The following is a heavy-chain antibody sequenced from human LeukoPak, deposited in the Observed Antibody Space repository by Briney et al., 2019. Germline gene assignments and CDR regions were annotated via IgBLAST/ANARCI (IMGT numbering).Heavy chain of an antibody. V-gene: IGHV3-7*03. J-gene: IGHJ4*02. CDR1: PFIFSGHW. CDR2: IKEDGSER. Sequence: GGSLRLSCEASPFIFSGHWLNWVRQTPGKGLEWVASIKEDGSERQYVDSVKGRFSISRDNTKGSLFLQVNSLRVEDTAVYFCAREDITWYVQGDYWGQGTLVTVSS. CDR3: AREDITWYVQGDY. D-gene: IGHD2-15*01.